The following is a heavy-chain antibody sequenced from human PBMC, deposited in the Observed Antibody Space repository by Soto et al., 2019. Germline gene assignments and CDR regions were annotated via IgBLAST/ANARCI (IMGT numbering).Heavy chain of an antibody. CDR2: IYYSGST. J-gene: IGHJ5*02. V-gene: IGHV4-31*03. Sequence: SETLSLTCTVSGGSISGGGYYWSWIRQHPGKGLEWIGYIYYSGSTYYNPSLKSRVTISVDTSKNQFSLKLSSVTAADTAVYYCARDGTAAGHCWFDPWGQGTLVTVSS. CDR1: GGSISGGGYY. CDR3: ARDGTAAGHCWFDP. D-gene: IGHD6-13*01.